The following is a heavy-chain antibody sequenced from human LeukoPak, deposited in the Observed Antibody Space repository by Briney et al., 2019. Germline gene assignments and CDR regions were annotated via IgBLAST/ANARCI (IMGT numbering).Heavy chain of an antibody. J-gene: IGHJ4*02. CDR1: GFTFSSYS. V-gene: IGHV3-21*01. CDR3: AKEIWPTVTTPGHTYFDY. D-gene: IGHD4-17*01. CDR2: ISSSSSYI. Sequence: GGSLRLSCAASGFTFSSYSMNWVRQAPGKGLEWVSSISSSSSYIYYADSVKGRFTISRDNAKNTLYLQMNSLRTEDTALYYCAKEIWPTVTTPGHTYFDYWGQGALVTVSS.